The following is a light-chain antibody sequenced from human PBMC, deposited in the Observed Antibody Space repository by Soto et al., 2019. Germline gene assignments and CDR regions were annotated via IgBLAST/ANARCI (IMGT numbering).Light chain of an antibody. V-gene: IGLV7-46*01. Sequence: QAVVTQEPSLTVSPGGTVTLTCGSSTGVVTSGHYPYWFQQKPGQAPKTLIYETSNKHSWTPARFSGSLLGGKAALTLSGAQPEDEAEYYCLLSYSGPRVFGGGTKLT. CDR3: LLSYSGPRV. J-gene: IGLJ2*01. CDR1: TGVVTSGHY. CDR2: ETS.